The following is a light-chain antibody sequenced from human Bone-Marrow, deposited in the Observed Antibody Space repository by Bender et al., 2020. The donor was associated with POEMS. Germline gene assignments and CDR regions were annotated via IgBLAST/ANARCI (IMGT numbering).Light chain of an antibody. J-gene: IGLJ1*01. V-gene: IGLV2-8*01. CDR3: SSYAGRNKYV. Sequence: QSALTQPPSASGSPGQSVTISCTGTSSDVGAYNLVSWYQQHPGKAPKLLIYEVTKRPSGVSNRFSGSKSGNTASLTISGLQAEDEADYYCSSYAGRNKYVFGTGTKVTVL. CDR1: SSDVGAYNL. CDR2: EVT.